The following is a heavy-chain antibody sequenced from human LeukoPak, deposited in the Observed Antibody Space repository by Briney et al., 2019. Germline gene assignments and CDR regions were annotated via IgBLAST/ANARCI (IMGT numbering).Heavy chain of an antibody. D-gene: IGHD2-21*01. CDR2: VYYGGST. CDR3: ARDTQIFSAIKKFRYYGMDV. CDR1: GGSISRNSDY. J-gene: IGHJ6*02. V-gene: IGHV4-39*07. Sequence: SETLSLNCTVSGGSISRNSDYWGWIRQPPGKGLEWIGSVYYGGSTYYNPSLESRVTISVDTSKNQFSLNLNSVTVADTGVYYCARDTQIFSAIKKFRYYGMDVWGQGTTVTVSS.